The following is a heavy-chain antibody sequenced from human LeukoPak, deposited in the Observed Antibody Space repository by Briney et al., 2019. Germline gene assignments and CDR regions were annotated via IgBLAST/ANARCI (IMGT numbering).Heavy chain of an antibody. CDR2: IIPILCIA. D-gene: IGHD3-10*01. CDR1: GGTFSSYA. V-gene: IGHV1-69*04. CDR3: ARDSSGSYYNGDY. J-gene: IGHJ4*02. Sequence: SVKVSCKASGGTFSSYAISWVRQAPGQGLEWMGRIIPILCIANYAQKFQGRVTITADKSTSTAYMELSSLRSEDTAVYYCARDSSGSYYNGDYWGQGTLVTVSS.